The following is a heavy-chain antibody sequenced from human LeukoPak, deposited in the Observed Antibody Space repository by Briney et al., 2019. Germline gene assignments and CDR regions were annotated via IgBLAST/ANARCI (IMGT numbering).Heavy chain of an antibody. Sequence: GGSLRLSCAAPGFTFSSYAMHWVRQAPGKGLEWVAVISYDGSNKYYADSVKGRFTISRDNSKNTLYLQMNSLRAEDTAVYYCARDVVRELLDYWGQGTLVTVSS. J-gene: IGHJ4*02. CDR3: ARDVVRELLDY. D-gene: IGHD3-10*01. CDR2: ISYDGSNK. V-gene: IGHV3-30*04. CDR1: GFTFSSYA.